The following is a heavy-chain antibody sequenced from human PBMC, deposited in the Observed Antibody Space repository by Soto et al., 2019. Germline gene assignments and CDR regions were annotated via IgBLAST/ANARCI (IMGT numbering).Heavy chain of an antibody. D-gene: IGHD2-8*01. CDR1: GFTFGTYT. Sequence: GGSLRLSCAASGFTFGTYTMNWVRQAPGKGLEWVSALGGGGDTHYAESVKGRFTISRDYSKNILLLQMNSLRDEDSAIYYCAREMVYDHRGHNWFDPWGQGTLVTVSS. CDR2: LGGGGDT. CDR3: AREMVYDHRGHNWFDP. J-gene: IGHJ5*02. V-gene: IGHV3-23*01.